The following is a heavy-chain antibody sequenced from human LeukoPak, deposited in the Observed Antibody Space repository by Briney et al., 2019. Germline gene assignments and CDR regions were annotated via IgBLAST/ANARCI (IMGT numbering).Heavy chain of an antibody. CDR2: ISSSVSTI. CDR1: GFTFSSYE. J-gene: IGHJ4*02. Sequence: GGSLRLSCAASGFTFSSYEMNWVRQAPGKGLEWVSYISSSVSTIYYADSVKGRFTISRDNAQNSLYLQMNSLRAEDTAVYYCARNEDGDLFDYWGQGTLVTVSS. CDR3: ARNEDGDLFDY. D-gene: IGHD4-17*01. V-gene: IGHV3-48*03.